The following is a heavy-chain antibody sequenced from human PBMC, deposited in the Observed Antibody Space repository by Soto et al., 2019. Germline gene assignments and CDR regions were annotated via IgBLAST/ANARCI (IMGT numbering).Heavy chain of an antibody. CDR1: GFTFSSYA. V-gene: IGHV3-30-3*01. J-gene: IGHJ3*02. Sequence: GGSLRLSCAASGFTFSSYAMHWVRQAPGKGLEWVAVISYDGSNKYYADSVKGRFTISRDNSKNTLYLQMNSLRAEDTAVYYCARVVSKDSSSFFRAFDIWGQGTMVTVSS. CDR2: ISYDGSNK. CDR3: ARVVSKDSSSFFRAFDI. D-gene: IGHD6-6*01.